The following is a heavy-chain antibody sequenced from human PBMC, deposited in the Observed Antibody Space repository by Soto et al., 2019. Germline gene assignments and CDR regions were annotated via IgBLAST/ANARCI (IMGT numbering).Heavy chain of an antibody. CDR1: GYSFKTYS. V-gene: IGHV1-3*01. J-gene: IGHJ6*02. D-gene: IGHD5-12*01. CDR3: ARDPTIRRDGYNWPYYYGMDV. Sequence: ASVKVSCKASGYSFKTYSIHWVRQAPGQRLEWMGSINAGSGDTKYSPHFQGRVTITRDTTATTAYMELRSLRSEDTAVYYCARDPTIRRDGYNWPYYYGMDVWGQGTTVTVS. CDR2: INAGSGDT.